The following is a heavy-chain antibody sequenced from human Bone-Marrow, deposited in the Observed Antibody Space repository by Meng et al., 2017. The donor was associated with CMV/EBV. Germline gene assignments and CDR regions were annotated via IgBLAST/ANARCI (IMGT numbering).Heavy chain of an antibody. V-gene: IGHV5-51*01. CDR2: IFPHDSDI. D-gene: IGHD4/OR15-4a*01. J-gene: IGHJ6*02. CDR1: GYSFIDYW. CDR3: ARHGLRGCIGANCYTSFYYFGMDV. Sequence: GESLKISCKGSGYSFIDYWIGWVRQMPGKGLEVMGIIFPHDSDIKYSPSFQGQVTISVDKSISTAYLQWGTLKASDTAIYYCARHGLRGCIGANCYTSFYYFGMDVWGQGTTVTVSS.